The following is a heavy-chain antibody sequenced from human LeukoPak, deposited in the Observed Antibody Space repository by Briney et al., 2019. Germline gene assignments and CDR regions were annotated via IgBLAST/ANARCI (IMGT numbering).Heavy chain of an antibody. D-gene: IGHD3-10*01. J-gene: IGHJ4*02. CDR2: IYHSGST. CDR3: ARQALWFGELQYYYFDY. V-gene: IGHV4-38-2*01. Sequence: PSETLSLTCGVSGYSINSGYYWGWIRQPPGNGLEWIGSIYHSGSTYYNPSLKSRVTISVDTSKNQFSLKLSSVTAADTAVYYCARQALWFGELQYYYFDYWGQGTLVTVSS. CDR1: GYSINSGYY.